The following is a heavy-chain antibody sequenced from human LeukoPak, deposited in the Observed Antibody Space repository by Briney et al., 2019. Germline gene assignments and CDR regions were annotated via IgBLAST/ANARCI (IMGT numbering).Heavy chain of an antibody. D-gene: IGHD2-2*02. CDR3: AREAVVVPAAIGYFQH. J-gene: IGHJ1*01. V-gene: IGHV3-33*01. Sequence: GGSLRLSCAASRFTFSSYGMHWVRQAPGKGLEWVAVIWYDGSNKYYADSVKGRFTISRDNSKNTLYLQMNSLRAEDTAVYYCAREAVVVPAAIGYFQHWGQGTLVTVSS. CDR1: RFTFSSYG. CDR2: IWYDGSNK.